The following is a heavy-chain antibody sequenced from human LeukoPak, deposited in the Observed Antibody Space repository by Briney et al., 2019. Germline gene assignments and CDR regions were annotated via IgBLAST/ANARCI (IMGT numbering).Heavy chain of an antibody. CDR3: ARENFERYY. Sequence: PSETLSLTCTVSGGSISSYYWSWIRQPPGKGLEWIGYIYYSGSTNYNPSLKSRVTISADTSKNQFSLKLNSVTAADTAVYYCARENFERYYWGQGTLVTVSS. J-gene: IGHJ4*02. CDR1: GGSISSYY. V-gene: IGHV4-59*12. CDR2: IYYSGST. D-gene: IGHD1-7*01.